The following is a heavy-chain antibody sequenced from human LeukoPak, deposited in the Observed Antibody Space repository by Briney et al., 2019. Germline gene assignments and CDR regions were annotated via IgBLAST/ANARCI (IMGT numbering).Heavy chain of an antibody. CDR2: INPNSGGT. CDR3: ASGNDYGDYANDY. J-gene: IGHJ4*02. Sequence: ASVKVSCKAPGYTFTGDYMHWVRQAPGQGLEWMGWINPNSGGTNYAQRFQGRVTMTRDTSISTAYMELSRLRSDDTAVYYCASGNDYGDYANDYWGQGTLVTVSS. D-gene: IGHD4-17*01. CDR1: GYTFTGDY. V-gene: IGHV1-2*02.